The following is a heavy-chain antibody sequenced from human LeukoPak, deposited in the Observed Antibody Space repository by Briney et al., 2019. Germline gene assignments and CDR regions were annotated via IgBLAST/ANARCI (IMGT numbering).Heavy chain of an antibody. CDR2: IYYSGST. J-gene: IGHJ5*02. CDR3: ARSFGYWFDP. Sequence: SETLSLTCTVSGGSISSGDYYWSWIRRPPGKGLEWIGYIYYSGSTYYNPSLKSRVTISVDTSKNQFSLKLSSVTAADTAVYYCARSFGYWFDPWGQGTLVTVSS. CDR1: GGSISSGDYY. V-gene: IGHV4-30-4*08. D-gene: IGHD3-16*01.